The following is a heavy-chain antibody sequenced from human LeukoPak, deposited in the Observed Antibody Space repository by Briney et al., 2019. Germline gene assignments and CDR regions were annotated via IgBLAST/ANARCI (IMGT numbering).Heavy chain of an antibody. CDR3: ARGQRAHVEWSYYMDV. Sequence: PGGSLRLSCAASGFTFSSYSMNWVRQAPGKGLEWGSYIGISSSTIDYADSVKGRFTISRDNAKNSLYLQMNNLRAEDTAVYYCARGQRAHVEWSYYMDVWGKGTTVTVSS. CDR1: GFTFSSYS. V-gene: IGHV3-48*01. J-gene: IGHJ6*03. D-gene: IGHD3-3*01. CDR2: IGISSSTI.